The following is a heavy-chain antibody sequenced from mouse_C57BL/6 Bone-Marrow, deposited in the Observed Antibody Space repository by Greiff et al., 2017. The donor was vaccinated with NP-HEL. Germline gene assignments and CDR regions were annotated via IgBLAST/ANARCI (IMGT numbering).Heavy chain of an antibody. J-gene: IGHJ2*01. CDR3: ARDYYGSSYDY. D-gene: IGHD1-1*01. V-gene: IGHV1-55*01. Sequence: VQLQQPGAELVKPGASVKMSCKASGYTFTSYWITWVKQRPGQGLEWIGDIYPGSGSTNYNEKFKSKATLTVDKSSSTAYMQLSSLTSEDSAVYYCARDYYGSSYDYWGQGTTLTVSS. CDR2: IYPGSGST. CDR1: GYTFTSYW.